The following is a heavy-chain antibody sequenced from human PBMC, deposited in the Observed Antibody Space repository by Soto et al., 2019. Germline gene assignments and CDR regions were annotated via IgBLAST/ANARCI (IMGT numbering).Heavy chain of an antibody. CDR3: ARGTRYYDILTGEFDY. V-gene: IGHV1-2*04. CDR1: GYTFTGYY. Sequence: ASVKVSCKASGYTFTGYYMHWVRQAPGQGLEWMGWINPNSGGTNYAQKFQGWVTMTRDTSISTAYMELSRLRSDDTAVYYCARGTRYYDILTGEFDYWGQGTLVTVSS. CDR2: INPNSGGT. D-gene: IGHD3-9*01. J-gene: IGHJ4*02.